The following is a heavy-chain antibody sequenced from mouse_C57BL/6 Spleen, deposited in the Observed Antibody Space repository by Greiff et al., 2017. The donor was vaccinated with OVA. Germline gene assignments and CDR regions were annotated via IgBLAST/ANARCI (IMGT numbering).Heavy chain of an antibody. CDR3: ARRGVTTHWYFDV. V-gene: IGHV3-6*01. J-gene: IGHJ1*03. CDR2: ISYDGSN. CDR1: GYSITSGYY. Sequence: EVKLQESGPGLVKPSQSLSLTCSVTGYSITSGYYWNWIRQFPGNKLEWMGYISYDGSNNYNPSLKNRISITRDTSKNQFFLKLNSVTTEDTATYYCARRGVTTHWYFDVWGTGTTVTVSS. D-gene: IGHD2-2*01.